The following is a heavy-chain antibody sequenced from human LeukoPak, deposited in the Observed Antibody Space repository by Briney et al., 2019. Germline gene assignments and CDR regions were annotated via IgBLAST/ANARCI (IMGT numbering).Heavy chain of an antibody. J-gene: IGHJ4*02. D-gene: IGHD1-1*01. V-gene: IGHV3-23*01. Sequence: PGGSLRLSCAASGFTFSSYAMNWVRQAPGKGLEWVSTISGDGGDTHYADSVKGRFTISRDNSKNTLDLQMSSLRADDTAVYYCATDTRLNNRQIDSWGRGTLVTVSS. CDR2: ISGDGGDT. CDR1: GFTFSSYA. CDR3: ATDTRLNNRQIDS.